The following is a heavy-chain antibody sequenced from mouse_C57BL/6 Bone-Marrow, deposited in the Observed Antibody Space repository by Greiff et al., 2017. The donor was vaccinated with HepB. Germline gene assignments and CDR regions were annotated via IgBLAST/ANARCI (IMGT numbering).Heavy chain of an antibody. D-gene: IGHD3-2*02. CDR2: ITHSGET. V-gene: IGHV12-3*01. CDR1: GFPITSGYY. Sequence: VQLQESGPGLVKPSQSLFLTCSITGFPITSGYYWIWIRQSPGKPLEWMGYITHSGETFYNPSLQNPISITRATSKNQFFLQLNSVTTEDTAMYYGAGDRWGDSSGDVGYFDYWGQGTTLTVTA. J-gene: IGHJ2*01. CDR3: AGDRWGDSSGDVGYFDY.